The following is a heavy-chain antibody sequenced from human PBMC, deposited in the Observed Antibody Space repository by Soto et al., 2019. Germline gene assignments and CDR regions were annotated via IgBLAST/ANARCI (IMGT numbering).Heavy chain of an antibody. J-gene: IGHJ3*02. CDR2: IKSKTDGGTT. CDR3: TTVITVVVAATDAFDI. CDR1: GFTFSNAW. D-gene: IGHD2-15*01. Sequence: EVQLVESGGGLVKPGGSLRLSCAASGFTFSNAWMSWVRQAPGKGLEWVGRIKSKTDGGTTDYAAPVKGRFTISRDDSKNTLDLQMNSLKTEDTAVYYCTTVITVVVAATDAFDIWGQGTMVTVSS. V-gene: IGHV3-15*01.